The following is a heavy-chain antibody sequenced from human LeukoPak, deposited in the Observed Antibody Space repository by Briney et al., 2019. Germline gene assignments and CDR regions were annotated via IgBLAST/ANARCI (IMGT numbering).Heavy chain of an antibody. V-gene: IGHV4-4*02. D-gene: IGHD4-17*01. CDR1: GVSISSNNW. CDR3: ARDRLEFYGDYDY. Sequence: PSETLSLTCAVSGVSISSNNWWSWVRQSPGKGLEWIGEVCHIGRTNYNPSLKSRVTISVDTSRNQFSLKLSSVTAADTAVYYCARDRLEFYGDYDYWGQGTLVTVSS. CDR2: VCHIGRT. J-gene: IGHJ4*02.